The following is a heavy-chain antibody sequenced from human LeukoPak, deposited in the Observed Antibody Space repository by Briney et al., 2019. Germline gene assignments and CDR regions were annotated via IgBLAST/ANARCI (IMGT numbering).Heavy chain of an antibody. D-gene: IGHD3-22*01. CDR1: GGSLSGYY. CDR3: ASSQYYYDSSGYYYFSDY. V-gene: IGHV4-34*01. Sequence: SETLSLTCAVYGGSLSGYYWSWIRQPPGKGLEWIGEINHSGSTNYNPSLKSRVTISVDTSMNQFSLKLSSVTAADTAVYYCASSQYYYDSSGYYYFSDYWGQGTLVTVSS. CDR2: INHSGST. J-gene: IGHJ4*02.